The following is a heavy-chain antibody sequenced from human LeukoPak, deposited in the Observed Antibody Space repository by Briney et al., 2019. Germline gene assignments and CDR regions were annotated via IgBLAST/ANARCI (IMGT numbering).Heavy chain of an antibody. D-gene: IGHD6-19*01. Sequence: PGGSLRLSCAASGFTFSSYSMNWVRQAPGKGLEWVSSISSSSSYIYYADSVKGRFTISRDNAKDSLYLQMNSLRAEDTAVYYCACPPIAVAEGLWGQGTLVTVSS. CDR1: GFTFSSYS. CDR2: ISSSSSYI. V-gene: IGHV3-21*01. CDR3: ACPPIAVAEGL. J-gene: IGHJ4*02.